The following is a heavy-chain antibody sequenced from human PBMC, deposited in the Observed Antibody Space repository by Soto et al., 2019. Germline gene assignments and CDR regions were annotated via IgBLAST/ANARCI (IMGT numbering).Heavy chain of an antibody. CDR2: ISWNGAFA. V-gene: IGHV3-9*01. D-gene: IGHD2-21*01. CDR1: GFNFDDHA. CDR3: TRDIFRTIPTSDY. J-gene: IGHJ4*02. Sequence: EVQLVESGGDLVKPGRSLRLSCAASGFNFDDHAMNWVRHVPGKGLEWVSGISWNGAFAGYANSVNGRFTISRDNDKNSLTLLMNGLRPEDTALYYCTRDIFRTIPTSDYWGQGTLVTVSS.